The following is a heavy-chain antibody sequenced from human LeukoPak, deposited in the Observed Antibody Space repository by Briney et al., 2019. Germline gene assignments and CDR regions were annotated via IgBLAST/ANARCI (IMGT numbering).Heavy chain of an antibody. J-gene: IGHJ3*02. CDR3: AKDSSSSLNGGDI. CDR1: GFTFSSYA. D-gene: IGHD6-13*01. V-gene: IGHV3-23*01. CDR2: ISGSGGST. Sequence: AGGSLRLSCAASGFTFSSYAMSWVRQAPGKGLEWVSAISGSGGSTYYADSVKGRFTISRDNSKNTLYLQMNSLRAEDTAVYYCAKDSSSSLNGGDIWGQGTMVTVSS.